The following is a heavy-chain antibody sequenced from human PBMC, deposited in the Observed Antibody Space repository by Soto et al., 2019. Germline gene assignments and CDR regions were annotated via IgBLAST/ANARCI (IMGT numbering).Heavy chain of an antibody. Sequence: QVQLVESGGDVVQPGRSLRLSCAASGFTFSSFGMHWVRQAPGKGLEWVAVISYDGRNTYYGDSVEGRFTISRDDSKNTLYLQMNSVRTEDTAVYYCARDGGNICSGGSCYFQAPDYWGQGTLVTVSP. J-gene: IGHJ4*02. CDR3: ARDGGNICSGGSCYFQAPDY. D-gene: IGHD2-15*01. CDR1: GFTFSSFG. V-gene: IGHV3-30*03. CDR2: ISYDGRNT.